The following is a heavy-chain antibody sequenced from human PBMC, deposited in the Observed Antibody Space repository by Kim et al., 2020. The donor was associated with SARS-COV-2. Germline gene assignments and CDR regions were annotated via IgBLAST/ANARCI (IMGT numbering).Heavy chain of an antibody. J-gene: IGHJ4*02. Sequence: YYAASVKGRFTISRDNSKKTLYLRMTSLRAEDTAVYYCARADSSGYYFDYWGQGTLVTVSS. CDR3: ARADSSGYYFDY. V-gene: IGHV3-30*03. D-gene: IGHD3-22*01.